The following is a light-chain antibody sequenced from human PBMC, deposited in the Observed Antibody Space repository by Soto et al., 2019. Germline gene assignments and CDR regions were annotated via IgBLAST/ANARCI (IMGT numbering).Light chain of an antibody. J-gene: IGLJ3*02. CDR1: SSDVGSYNF. V-gene: IGLV2-23*02. CDR3: CSYAGNSGV. CDR2: EVS. Sequence: QSALTQPASVSGSPGQSIIISCTGTSSDVGSYNFVSWYQQHPGKAPKLMIYEVSKRPSGVSNRFSGSKSGNTASLTISGLQPEDEADYCCCSYAGNSGVFGGGTQLTVL.